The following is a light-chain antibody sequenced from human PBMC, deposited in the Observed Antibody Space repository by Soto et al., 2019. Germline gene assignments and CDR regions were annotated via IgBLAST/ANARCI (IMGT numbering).Light chain of an antibody. CDR1: RSISNS. CDR3: QQYDSYPLT. V-gene: IGKV1-5*03. J-gene: IGKJ4*01. CDR2: QGS. Sequence: DIQLTQCPSSVSASVGDRVTITCRASRSISNSLAWYQQRPGKAPKHLIYQGSTLQRKVSSRFSGSGSGTEFTLTISSLQPDDFATYYCQQYDSYPLTFGGGTRVDIK.